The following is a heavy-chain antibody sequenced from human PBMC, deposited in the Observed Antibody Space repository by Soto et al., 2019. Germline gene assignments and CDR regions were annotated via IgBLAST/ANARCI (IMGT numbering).Heavy chain of an antibody. Sequence: QVQLVQSGAEVKRPGSSVKVSCKSSGGSFSTYAISWVRQAPGQGLEWLGGVIPVFGTASYSQKFQGRLTITADESTTTVYMYLSSLKSADTATYYCVRAMQSTAGTVDYYYGMDVWGQGTAVTVPS. CDR1: GGSFSTYA. CDR3: VRAMQSTAGTVDYYYGMDV. J-gene: IGHJ6*02. D-gene: IGHD1-1*01. V-gene: IGHV1-69*01. CDR2: VIPVFGTA.